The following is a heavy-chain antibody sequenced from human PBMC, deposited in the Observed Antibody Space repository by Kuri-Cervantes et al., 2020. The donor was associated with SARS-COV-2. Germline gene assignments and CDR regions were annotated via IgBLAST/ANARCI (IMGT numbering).Heavy chain of an antibody. J-gene: IGHJ5*02. CDR3: ARAGSVNNWFDP. CDR2: IYHSGST. Sequence: GSLRLSCTVSGGSLCSGDYYWTWIRQPPGMGLDWSGSIYHSGSTYYNLSLKSRFSISVDTSKNQFSLKLNSVTAADTAVYYCARAGSVNNWFDPWGQGTLVTVSS. D-gene: IGHD6-25*01. CDR1: GGSLCSGDYY. V-gene: IGHV4-38-2*02.